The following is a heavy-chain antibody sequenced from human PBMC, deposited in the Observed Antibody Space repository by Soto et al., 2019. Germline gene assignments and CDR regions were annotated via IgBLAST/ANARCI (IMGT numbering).Heavy chain of an antibody. CDR2: ISYDGSNK. D-gene: IGHD3-22*01. CDR3: ARGKTYYYDSSGYSYFDY. CDR1: GFTFSSYA. J-gene: IGHJ4*02. Sequence: GGSLRLSCAASGFTFSSYAMHWVRQAPGKGLEWVAVISYDGSNKYYADSVKGRFTISRDNSKNTLYLQMNSLRAEDTAVYYCARGKTYYYDSSGYSYFDYWGQGTLVIVSS. V-gene: IGHV3-30-3*01.